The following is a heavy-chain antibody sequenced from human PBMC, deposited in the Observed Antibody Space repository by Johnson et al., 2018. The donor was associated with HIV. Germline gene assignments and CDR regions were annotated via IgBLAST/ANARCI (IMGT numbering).Heavy chain of an antibody. D-gene: IGHD5-18*01. CDR1: GFTFSSYA. Sequence: VQLVESGGGLVQPGGSLRLSCAASGFTFSSYAMSWVRQAPGKGLEWVSGISWNSGSIGYADSVKGRFTISRDNAKNSLYLQMNSLRAEDTALYYCAKALTWIQLYDAFDIWGQGTMVTVSS. V-gene: IGHV3-9*01. J-gene: IGHJ3*02. CDR2: ISWNSGSI. CDR3: AKALTWIQLYDAFDI.